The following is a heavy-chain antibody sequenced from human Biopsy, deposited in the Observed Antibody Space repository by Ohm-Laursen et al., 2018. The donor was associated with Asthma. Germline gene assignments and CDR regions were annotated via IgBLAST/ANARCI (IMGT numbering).Heavy chain of an antibody. CDR1: GGTFGNYA. V-gene: IGHV1-69*06. D-gene: IGHD6-13*01. CDR2: ISPVFGST. Sequence: SVKVSCKSSGGTFGNYAISWVRQAPGLGLEWMGGISPVFGSTNVAQKFQGRVTISADIFTKTAYLEVSSLRSDDTAVYYCASPSSSREILYYYYNMDIWGQGTTVTV. J-gene: IGHJ6*02. CDR3: ASPSSSREILYYYYNMDI.